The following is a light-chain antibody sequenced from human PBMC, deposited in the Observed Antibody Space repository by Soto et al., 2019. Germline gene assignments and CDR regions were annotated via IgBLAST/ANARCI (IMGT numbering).Light chain of an antibody. Sequence: EKMITQSPAFLSLSPGEKVILSFRASQSVFSNLAWYQQKPGQAPRLLIYSASARVTGIPARFSGSGSGTEFTLTISSLQSEDFAVYYCQQYHNWPPLTFGGGTKVDIK. CDR1: QSVFSN. V-gene: IGKV3-15*01. J-gene: IGKJ4*01. CDR3: QQYHNWPPLT. CDR2: SAS.